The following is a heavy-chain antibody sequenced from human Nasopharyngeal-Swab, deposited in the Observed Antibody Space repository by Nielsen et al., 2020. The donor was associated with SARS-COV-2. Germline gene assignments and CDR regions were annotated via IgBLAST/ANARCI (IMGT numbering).Heavy chain of an antibody. CDR2: IYYSGST. Sequence: SETLSLTCTVSGGSISSGGYYWSWIRQHPGKGLEWMGDIYYSGSTYYNPSLKSRVTISVDTSKNQFSLKLSSVTAADTAVYYCARARITMIGVVNAFDIWGQGTMVTVSS. D-gene: IGHD3-22*01. CDR1: GGSISSGGYY. V-gene: IGHV4-31*03. CDR3: ARARITMIGVVNAFDI. J-gene: IGHJ3*02.